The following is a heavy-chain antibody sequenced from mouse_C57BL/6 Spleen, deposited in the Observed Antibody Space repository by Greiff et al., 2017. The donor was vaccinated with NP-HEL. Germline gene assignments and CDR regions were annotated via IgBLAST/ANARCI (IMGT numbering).Heavy chain of an antibody. Sequence: VQRVESGAELVRPGASVTLSCKASGYTFTDYEMHWVKQTPVHGLEWIGAIDPETGGTAYNQKFKGKAILTADKSSSTAYMELRSLTSEDSAVYYCTRSLPPPFDVWGTGTTVTVSS. D-gene: IGHD2-10*01. V-gene: IGHV1-15*01. CDR1: GYTFTDYE. CDR3: TRSLPPPFDV. J-gene: IGHJ1*03. CDR2: IDPETGGT.